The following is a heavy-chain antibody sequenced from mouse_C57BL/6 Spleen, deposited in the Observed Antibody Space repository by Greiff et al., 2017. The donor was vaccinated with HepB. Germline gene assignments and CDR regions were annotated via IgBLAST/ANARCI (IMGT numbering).Heavy chain of an antibody. D-gene: IGHD1-1*01. V-gene: IGHV1-26*01. CDR3: ARSREVLSGSPAWFAY. J-gene: IGHJ3*01. Sequence: EVQLQHSGPELVKPGASVKISCKASGYTFTDYYMNWVKQSHGKSLEWIGDINPNNGGTSYNQKFKGKATLTVDKSSSSAYMELRSLTSEDSAVYYCARSREVLSGSPAWFAYWGQGTLVTVSA. CDR1: GYTFTDYY. CDR2: INPNNGGT.